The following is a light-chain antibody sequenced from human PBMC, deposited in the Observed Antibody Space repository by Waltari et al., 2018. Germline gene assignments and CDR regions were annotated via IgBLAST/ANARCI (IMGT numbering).Light chain of an antibody. CDR2: RNT. CDR3: ASWDDSHYV. V-gene: IGLV1-47*01. CDR1: TSTLGSNF. Sequence: QSVLTQPPSASETPGQRVIISCSGSTSTLGSNFLYWYQQLPGMAPKLLIYRNTQRPAGVPDRFSGSKSGTSASLAISGLRSEDEAVYYCASWDDSHYVFGTGTKVTVL. J-gene: IGLJ1*01.